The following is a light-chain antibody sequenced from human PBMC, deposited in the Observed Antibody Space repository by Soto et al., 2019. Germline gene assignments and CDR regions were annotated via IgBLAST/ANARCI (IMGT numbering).Light chain of an antibody. J-gene: IGKJ1*01. CDR2: AGS. Sequence: EIVLTQSPGTLSVSPGDRVTLSCRASQSISINLAWYQHKPGQAPRLLIHAGSTRATGIPARISGSGSGTEFTLTITSLQSEDFAVYYCQQFHNWPRTFGQGTKVDIK. V-gene: IGKV3D-15*01. CDR3: QQFHNWPRT. CDR1: QSISIN.